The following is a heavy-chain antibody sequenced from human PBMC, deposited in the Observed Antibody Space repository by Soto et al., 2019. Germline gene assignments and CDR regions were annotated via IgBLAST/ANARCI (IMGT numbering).Heavy chain of an antibody. Sequence: SEPLSRTCTVSGGSISSSSYYRGWTRQPPGKGLEWIGSIYYSGSTYYNPSLKSRVTISVDTSKNQFSLKLSSVTAADTAVYYCARRGGGSYYYYYYGMDVWGQGTTVT. V-gene: IGHV4-39*01. CDR1: GGSISSSSYY. D-gene: IGHD1-26*01. J-gene: IGHJ6*02. CDR2: IYYSGST. CDR3: ARRGGGSYYYYYYGMDV.